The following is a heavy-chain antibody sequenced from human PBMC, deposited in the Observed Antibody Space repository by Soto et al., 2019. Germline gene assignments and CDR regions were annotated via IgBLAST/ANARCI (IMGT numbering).Heavy chain of an antibody. CDR3: TKDRVPDGIYSFDY. J-gene: IGHJ4*02. Sequence: GGSLRLSCAASGFSFSDCSMNWVRQAPGKGLEWVAFIDLSGTTAYYRDSVKGRFTIFKDKSTNTVHLQMKGLTVEDAAVYYCTKDRVPDGIYSFDYWGQGA. D-gene: IGHD2-15*01. CDR2: IDLSGTTA. V-gene: IGHV3-23*03. CDR1: GFSFSDCS.